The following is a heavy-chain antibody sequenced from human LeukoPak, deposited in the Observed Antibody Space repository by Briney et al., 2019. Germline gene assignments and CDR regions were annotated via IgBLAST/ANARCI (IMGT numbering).Heavy chain of an antibody. V-gene: IGHV3-7*01. Sequence: GGSLRLSCAASGFTFSNYWMSWVRQAPGKGLEWVANIKEDGSDKYYVDSVKGRFIISRDNVKNSLYLQMNSLRVEDTAVYYCTTELDIRPNHYWGQGTLVTVSS. J-gene: IGHJ4*02. CDR3: TTELDIRPNHY. CDR2: IKEDGSDK. D-gene: IGHD3-22*01. CDR1: GFTFSNYW.